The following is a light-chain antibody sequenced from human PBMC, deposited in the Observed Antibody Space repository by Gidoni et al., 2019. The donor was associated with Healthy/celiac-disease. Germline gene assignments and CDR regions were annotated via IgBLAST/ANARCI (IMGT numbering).Light chain of an antibody. J-gene: IGKJ4*01. CDR2: LGS. CDR1: PSLLHSNGYNY. Sequence: DIVMTQSALSLPVTPGEPASISCRSSPSLLHSNGYNYLDWYLQKPGQSPQLLIYLGSNPASGVPDRFSGSGSGTDFTLKISRVEAEDVGVYYCMQALQTPLTFGGGTKVEIK. CDR3: MQALQTPLT. V-gene: IGKV2-28*01.